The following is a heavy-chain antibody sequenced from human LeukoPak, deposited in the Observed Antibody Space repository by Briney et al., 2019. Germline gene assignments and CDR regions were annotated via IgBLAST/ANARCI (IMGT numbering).Heavy chain of an antibody. J-gene: IGHJ5*02. Sequence: SETLSLTCTVSGGSVSSSSYYWGWIRQPPGKGLEWIGSIYYSGSTYYNPSLKSRVTISVDTSKNQFSLKLSSVTAADTAVYYCARFYSLAGVTPNWFDPWGQGTLVTVSS. CDR1: GGSVSSSSYY. V-gene: IGHV4-39*07. CDR3: ARFYSLAGVTPNWFDP. CDR2: IYYSGST. D-gene: IGHD3-3*01.